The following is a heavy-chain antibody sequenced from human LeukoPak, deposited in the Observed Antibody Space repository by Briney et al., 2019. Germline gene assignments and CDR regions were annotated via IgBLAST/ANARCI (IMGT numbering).Heavy chain of an antibody. Sequence: GGSLRLSCAASGFTFSSYWMFWVRQAPGKGLVCVSRINSDGSSTSYADSVKGRFTISRDNAKNTMYLQMHNLRAYDTAVYYCARVVGIQIWALNYWGQGTLVTVSS. V-gene: IGHV3-74*01. CDR2: INSDGSST. D-gene: IGHD5-18*01. CDR1: GFTFSSYW. J-gene: IGHJ4*02. CDR3: ARVVGIQIWALNY.